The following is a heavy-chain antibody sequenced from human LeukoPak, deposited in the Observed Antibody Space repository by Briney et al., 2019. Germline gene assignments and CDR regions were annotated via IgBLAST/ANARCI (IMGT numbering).Heavy chain of an antibody. J-gene: IGHJ4*02. CDR1: GFTFDDYA. D-gene: IGHD2-15*01. Sequence: PGGSLRLSCAASGFTFDDYAMHWVRQAPGKGLEWVSHISWDGGSTYYADYVKGRFTISRDNSKNSLYLQMNSLRAEDTALYYCAKVMGRGYCSGGSCTTFDYWGQGTLVTVSS. V-gene: IGHV3-43D*03. CDR2: ISWDGGST. CDR3: AKVMGRGYCSGGSCTTFDY.